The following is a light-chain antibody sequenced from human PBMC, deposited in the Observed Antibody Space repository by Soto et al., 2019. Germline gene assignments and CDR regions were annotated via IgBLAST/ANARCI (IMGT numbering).Light chain of an antibody. J-gene: IGLJ1*01. CDR2: DVN. CDR3: SSYTTSSTYV. Sequence: QSALTQSAPVSGSPGQSITISCTGTSSDVGGYNYVSWYQHHPGKAPKLMIYDVNNRPSGVSNRFSGSKSGNTASLTISGLQAEDEADYYCSSYTTSSTYVFGSGPKVTVL. V-gene: IGLV2-14*03. CDR1: SSDVGGYNY.